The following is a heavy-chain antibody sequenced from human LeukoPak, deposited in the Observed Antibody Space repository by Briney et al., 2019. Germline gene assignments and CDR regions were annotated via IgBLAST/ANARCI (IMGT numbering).Heavy chain of an antibody. D-gene: IGHD3-22*01. V-gene: IGHV3-23*01. CDR3: AKSYYYDSSGLNAFDI. CDR1: GFTFSSYA. Sequence: PGGSLRLSCAASGFTFSSYAMSWVRQAPGKGLEWVSAISGSGGSTYYADSVKGRFTISRDNSKNTLYLQMNSLRAEDTAVYYCAKSYYYDSSGLNAFDIWGQGTMDTVSS. CDR2: ISGSGGST. J-gene: IGHJ3*02.